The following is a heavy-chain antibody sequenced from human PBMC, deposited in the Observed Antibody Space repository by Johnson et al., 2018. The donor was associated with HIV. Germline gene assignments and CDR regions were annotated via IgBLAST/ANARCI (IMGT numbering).Heavy chain of an antibody. CDR3: ARGRKDIAVVDGLDTDAFYT. J-gene: IGHJ3*02. CDR2: ISYDGGNR. V-gene: IGHV3-30*01. D-gene: IGHD2-2*01. CDR1: GFNFNTYT. Sequence: QVQLVESGGGVVQPGRSLRLFCAVSGFNFNTYTMHWVRQAPGRGLEWVAVISYDGGNRYYADSVKGRFTISRDSSKNTLYLQMNSLRPDDTAVYYCARGRKDIAVVDGLDTDAFYTWGQGTVVTVSS.